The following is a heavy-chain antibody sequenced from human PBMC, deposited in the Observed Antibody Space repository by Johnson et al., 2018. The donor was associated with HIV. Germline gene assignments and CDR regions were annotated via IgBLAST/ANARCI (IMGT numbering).Heavy chain of an antibody. D-gene: IGHD6-6*01. CDR2: ISSSSTSI. CDR1: GFSISSYS. Sequence: VQLVESGGGLKQPGGSLRLSCAASGFSISSYSMTWVRQAPGRGPEWISYISSSSTSIYYADSVQGRFTVSRDNAKNSLSLQMSGLRAEDTAVYYCARVGTARPRVRADDIWDQGTTVTVSS. V-gene: IGHV3-48*01. J-gene: IGHJ3*02. CDR3: ARVGTARPRVRADDI.